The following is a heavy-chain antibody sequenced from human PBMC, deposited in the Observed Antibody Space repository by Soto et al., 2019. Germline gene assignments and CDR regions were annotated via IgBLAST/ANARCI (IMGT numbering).Heavy chain of an antibody. J-gene: IGHJ4*02. Sequence: GGSLRLSCAASGFTFSSYGMHWVRQAPGKGLEWVAVISYDGSNKYYADSVKGRFTISRDNSKNTLYLQMNSLRAEDTAVYYCAKYRNLGYCISTSCYTSSYFDYWGQGTLVTVSS. D-gene: IGHD2-2*02. V-gene: IGHV3-30*18. CDR3: AKYRNLGYCISTSCYTSSYFDY. CDR2: ISYDGSNK. CDR1: GFTFSSYG.